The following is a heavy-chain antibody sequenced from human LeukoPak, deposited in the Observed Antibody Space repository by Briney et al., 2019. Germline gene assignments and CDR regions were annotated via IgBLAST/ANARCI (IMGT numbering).Heavy chain of an antibody. D-gene: IGHD6-13*01. CDR1: GGSISSSNYG. Sequence: SETLSLTCTVSGGSISSSNYGWGWLREPPGKGLEGIVSIYNSRRTSYHPSLKRRVPISVDTSKNHFSLKLSSLTAADTAVYYCARHSSSSRPNFDYWGQGTLVTVSS. V-gene: IGHV4-39*01. CDR3: ARHSSSSRPNFDY. J-gene: IGHJ4*02. CDR2: IYNSRRT.